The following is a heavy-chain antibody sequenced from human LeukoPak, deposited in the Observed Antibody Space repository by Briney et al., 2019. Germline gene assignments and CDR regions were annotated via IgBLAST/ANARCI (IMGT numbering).Heavy chain of an antibody. V-gene: IGHV4-4*07. CDR2: IYTSGST. J-gene: IGHJ4*02. Sequence: PSETLSLTCTVSGGSISSYYWSWIRQPPGKGLEWIGRIYTSGSTNYNPSLKSRVTMSVDTSKNQFSLKLSSVTAADTAVYYCARMEYYYDSSGPFDYWGQGTLVTVSS. D-gene: IGHD3-22*01. CDR3: ARMEYYYDSSGPFDY. CDR1: GGSISSYY.